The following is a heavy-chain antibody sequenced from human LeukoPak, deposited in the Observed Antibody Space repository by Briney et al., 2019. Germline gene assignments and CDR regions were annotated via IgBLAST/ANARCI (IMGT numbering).Heavy chain of an antibody. CDR2: IIPIFGTA. Sequence: SVKVSCKASGGTFSSYAISWVRQAPGQGLEWMGGIIPIFGTANYAQKFQGRVTITADESTSTAYMELSSLRSEDTAVYYCARGPTGAGDYENYFDYWGQGTLVTVSS. CDR3: ARGPTGAGDYENYFDY. D-gene: IGHD4-17*01. V-gene: IGHV1-69*01. CDR1: GGTFSSYA. J-gene: IGHJ4*02.